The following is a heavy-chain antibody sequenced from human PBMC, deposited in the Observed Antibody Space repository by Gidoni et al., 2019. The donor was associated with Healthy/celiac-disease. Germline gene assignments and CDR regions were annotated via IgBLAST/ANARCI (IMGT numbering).Heavy chain of an antibody. CDR1: GFPFSSYW. Sequence: EVQLVESGGGLVQPGGSLRLSCAASGFPFSSYWMSWVRQAPGKGLEWVANIKQDGSEKYYVDSVKGRFTISRDNAKNSLYLQMNSLRAEDTAVYYCARVEYSSSWYIYYGMDVWGQGTTVTVSS. CDR3: ARVEYSSSWYIYYGMDV. V-gene: IGHV3-7*01. D-gene: IGHD6-13*01. CDR2: IKQDGSEK. J-gene: IGHJ6*02.